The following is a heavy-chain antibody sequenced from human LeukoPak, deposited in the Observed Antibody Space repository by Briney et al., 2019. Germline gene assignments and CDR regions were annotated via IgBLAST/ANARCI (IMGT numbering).Heavy chain of an antibody. CDR1: GGSISSSSYY. V-gene: IGHV4-39*01. D-gene: IGHD3-3*01. J-gene: IGHJ5*02. Sequence: SETLSLTCTVSGGSISSSSYYWGWIRQPPGKGLEWMGSVSHDGITNYSPSLGGRVSLSADTSKNAFFMEVHSVTAADSAIYYCARHTIFCSFINCSPFDPWGQGTLVTVSS. CDR2: VSHDGIT. CDR3: ARHTIFCSFINCSPFDP.